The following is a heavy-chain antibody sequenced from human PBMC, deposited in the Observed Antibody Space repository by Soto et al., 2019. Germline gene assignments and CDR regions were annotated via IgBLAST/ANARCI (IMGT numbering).Heavy chain of an antibody. CDR2: IYYSGST. CDR1: GGSISSYY. D-gene: IGHD3-10*01. Sequence: QVQLQESGPGLVKPSETLSLTCTVSGGSISSYYWSWIRQPPGKGLEWIGYIYYSGSTNYNPSLKGRVTISVDTSKNQFSLKLSSVTAADTAVYYCARLSMVRGVITSNWFDPWGQGTLVTVSS. CDR3: ARLSMVRGVITSNWFDP. V-gene: IGHV4-59*08. J-gene: IGHJ5*02.